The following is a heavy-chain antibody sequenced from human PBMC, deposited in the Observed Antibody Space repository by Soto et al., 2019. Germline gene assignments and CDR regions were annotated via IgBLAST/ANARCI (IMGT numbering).Heavy chain of an antibody. D-gene: IGHD2-21*02. CDR3: ERGELAYCGGDCHNNLFDP. CDR2: INHSGST. V-gene: IGHV4-34*01. CDR1: GGSFSGYY. Sequence: PWENLDLTSAVYGGSFSGYYWSWIRQPPGKGLEWIGEINHSGSTNYNPSLKSRVTISVDTSKNQFSLKLSSVTAADTAVYYCERGELAYCGGDCHNNLFDPRGQG. J-gene: IGHJ5*02.